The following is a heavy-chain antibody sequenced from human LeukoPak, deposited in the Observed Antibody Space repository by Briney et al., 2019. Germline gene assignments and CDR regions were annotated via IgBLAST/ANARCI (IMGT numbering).Heavy chain of an antibody. CDR3: TTDLRLPDYYDSREDV. D-gene: IGHD3-22*01. V-gene: IGHV3-15*01. Sequence: GGSLRLSCAASGFTFSNAWMSWVRQAPGKGLEWVGRIKSKTDGGTADYAAPVKGRFTISRDDSKNTLYLQMNSLKTEDTAVYYCTTDLRLPDYYDSREDVWGKGTTVTVSS. J-gene: IGHJ6*04. CDR2: IKSKTDGGTA. CDR1: GFTFSNAW.